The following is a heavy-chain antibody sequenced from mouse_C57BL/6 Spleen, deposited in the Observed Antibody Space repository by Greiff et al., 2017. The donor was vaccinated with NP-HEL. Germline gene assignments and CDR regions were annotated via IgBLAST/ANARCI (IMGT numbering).Heavy chain of an antibody. CDR3: ARRGGYEGFDY. CDR1: GYSFTGYY. J-gene: IGHJ2*01. D-gene: IGHD2-2*01. Sequence: EVQVVESGPELVKPGASVKISCKASGYSFTGYYMNWVKQSPEKSLEWIGEINPSTGGTTYNQKFKAKATLTVDKSSSTAYMQLKSLTSEDSAVYYCARRGGYEGFDYWGQGTTLTVSS. CDR2: INPSTGGT. V-gene: IGHV1-42*01.